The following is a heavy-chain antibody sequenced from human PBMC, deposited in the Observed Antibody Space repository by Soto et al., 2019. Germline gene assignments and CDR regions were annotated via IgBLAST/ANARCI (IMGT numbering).Heavy chain of an antibody. Sequence: EVQLLESGGGLVQPGGSLRLACAASGFTFNNYAMTWVRQAPGQGLEWVSAISGGGDTTSYADSVKGRFTVSRDGSKNTLYLQMSSLRAEDTALYYCAKGRGGSGSLTPRFDFWGQGTLVTVSS. CDR1: GFTFNNYA. D-gene: IGHD3-10*01. CDR3: AKGRGGSGSLTPRFDF. J-gene: IGHJ4*02. CDR2: ISGGGDTT. V-gene: IGHV3-23*01.